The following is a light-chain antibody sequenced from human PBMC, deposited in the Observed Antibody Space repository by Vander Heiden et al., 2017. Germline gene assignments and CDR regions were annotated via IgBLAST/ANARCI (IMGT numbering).Light chain of an antibody. CDR2: DAS. V-gene: IGKV1-5*01. J-gene: IGKJ2*01. Sequence: DIQMTQSPSTLSASVGDRVTITCRASQSISSWLAWYQQKPGTAPKLLIFDASSLESGVPSRFSGSGSGTEFTLTLSSLQPDDFATYSCQQYNSYSPYTFGQGTKLEIK. CDR1: QSISSW. CDR3: QQYNSYSPYT.